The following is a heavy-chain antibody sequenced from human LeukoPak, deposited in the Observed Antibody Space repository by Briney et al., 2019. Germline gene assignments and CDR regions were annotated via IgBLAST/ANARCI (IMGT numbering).Heavy chain of an antibody. CDR3: ARGGDGEFYYYYGMDV. D-gene: IGHD3-10*01. CDR1: GGSFSGYY. J-gene: IGHJ6*02. CDR2: INHSGST. V-gene: IGHV4-34*01. Sequence: SETLSLTCAVYGGSFSGYYWSWIRQPPGEGLEWIGEINHSGSTSYNPSLKSRVTISVDTSKNQFSLKLSSVTAADTAVYYCARGGDGEFYYYYGMDVWGQGTTVTVSS.